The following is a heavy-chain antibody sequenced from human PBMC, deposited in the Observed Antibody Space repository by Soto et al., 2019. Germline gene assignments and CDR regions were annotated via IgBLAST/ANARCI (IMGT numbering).Heavy chain of an antibody. V-gene: IGHV4-34*01. CDR2: INHSGST. J-gene: IGHJ6*02. Sequence: ETLSLTCAVYGGSFSGYYWSWIRQPPGKGLEWIGEINHSGSTNYNPSLKSRVTISVDTSKNQFSLKLSSVTAADTAVYYCSREEKYYYYVWGSCDYGMDVWGQGTTVTVSS. D-gene: IGHD3-16*01. CDR3: SREEKYYYYVWGSCDYGMDV. CDR1: GGSFSGYY.